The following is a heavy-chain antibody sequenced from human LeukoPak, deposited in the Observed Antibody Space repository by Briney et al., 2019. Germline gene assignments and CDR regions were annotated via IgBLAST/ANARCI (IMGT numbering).Heavy chain of an antibody. D-gene: IGHD2-2*01. CDR3: ARGGVVVPAATPEYFQH. V-gene: IGHV1-69*05. CDR2: IIPIFGTA. Sequence: ASVKVSCKASGGTFSSYAISWVRQAPGQGLEWMGGIIPIFGTANYAQKFQGRVTITTDESTSTAYMELSSLRSEDTAVYYCARGGVVVPAATPEYFQHWGQGTLVTVSS. CDR1: GGTFSSYA. J-gene: IGHJ1*01.